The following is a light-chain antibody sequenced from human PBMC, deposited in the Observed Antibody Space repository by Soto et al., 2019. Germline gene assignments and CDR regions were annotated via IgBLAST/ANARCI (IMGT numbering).Light chain of an antibody. J-gene: IGKJ1*01. CDR2: GAS. Sequence: EIVLTQSPGTLSLSPGERATLSCSASHNININYLAWYQQKPGQGPRVLMYGASSRATGIPDRFSGSGSGTDFTLTITRLEPEDFATYYCQQYDTSPRTFGQATKVEIK. CDR1: HNININY. CDR3: QQYDTSPRT. V-gene: IGKV3-20*01.